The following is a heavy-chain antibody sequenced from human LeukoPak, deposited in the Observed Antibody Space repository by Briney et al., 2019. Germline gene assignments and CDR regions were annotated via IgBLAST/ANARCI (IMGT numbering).Heavy chain of an antibody. J-gene: IGHJ4*02. Sequence: GASVKVSCKASGYTFTGYYMHWVRQAPGQGLEWMGWINPNSGGTNYAQKFQGRVTMTRDTSISTAYMELSRLRSDDTAVYYCASVYANDYGDYIDYWGQGTQVTVSS. V-gene: IGHV1-2*02. D-gene: IGHD4-17*01. CDR2: INPNSGGT. CDR3: ASVYANDYGDYIDY. CDR1: GYTFTGYY.